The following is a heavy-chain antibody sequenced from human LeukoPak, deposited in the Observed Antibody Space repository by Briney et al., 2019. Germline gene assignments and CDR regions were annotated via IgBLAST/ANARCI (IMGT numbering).Heavy chain of an antibody. D-gene: IGHD4-17*01. V-gene: IGHV3-23*01. Sequence: GGSLRLSCAACGFTFSSYAMSWVRQAPGKGLEWVSAISGSGGSTYYADSVKGRFTISRDNSKNTLYLQMNSLRAEDTAVYYCAKDRSLYGDCLDYWGQGTLVTVSS. J-gene: IGHJ4*02. CDR3: AKDRSLYGDCLDY. CDR2: ISGSGGST. CDR1: GFTFSSYA.